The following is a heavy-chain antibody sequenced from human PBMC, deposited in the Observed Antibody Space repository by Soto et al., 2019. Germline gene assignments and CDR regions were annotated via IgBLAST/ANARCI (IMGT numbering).Heavy chain of an antibody. CDR2: ISAYNGNT. CDR1: GYTFNSYG. J-gene: IGHJ4*02. V-gene: IGHV1-18*01. Sequence: ASAKVSCKESGYTFNSYGMSWVRQDHRQGLEWMGWISAYNGNTNYAQKLQGRVTMTTDTSTSTAYMELRSPRSDDTAVYYCARAGGVEMEYCFDYWGQATLVSVSS. D-gene: IGHD3-16*01. CDR3: ARAGGVEMEYCFDY.